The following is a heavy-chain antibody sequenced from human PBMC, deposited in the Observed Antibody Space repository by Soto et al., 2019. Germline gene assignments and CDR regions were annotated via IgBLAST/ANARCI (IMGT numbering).Heavy chain of an antibody. CDR2: IYTGGST. V-gene: IGHV3-66*01. D-gene: IGHD3-10*01. CDR1: GFTISNNH. J-gene: IGHJ4*02. CDR3: ARTNYGSGSYPHYY. Sequence: EVQLVESGGGLVQPGGSLRLSCAASGFTISNNHMSWVRQAPGKGLEWVSVIYTGGSTYYADSVKGRFTISRDNSKNTLFLQMNSLRAEDTAVYYCARTNYGSGSYPHYYWGQGTLVTVSP.